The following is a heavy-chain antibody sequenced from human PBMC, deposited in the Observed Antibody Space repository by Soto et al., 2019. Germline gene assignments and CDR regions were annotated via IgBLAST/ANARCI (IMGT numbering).Heavy chain of an antibody. CDR2: IIDSGGST. CDR3: AKDVVQYYYGSGSYYDY. Sequence: EVQLLESGGGLVQPGGSLRLSCAASGFTFSNYAMSWVRLAPGKGLEWVSTIIDSGGSTYYADSVKGRLTISRDNSKNMLFLQMTSLRAEDTAIYYCAKDVVQYYYGSGSYYDYWGQGTLVTVSS. D-gene: IGHD3-10*01. J-gene: IGHJ4*02. V-gene: IGHV3-23*01. CDR1: GFTFSNYA.